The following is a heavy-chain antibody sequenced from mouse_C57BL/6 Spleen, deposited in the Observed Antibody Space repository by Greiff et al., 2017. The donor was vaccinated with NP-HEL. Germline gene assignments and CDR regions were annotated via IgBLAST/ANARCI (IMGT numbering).Heavy chain of an antibody. CDR2: IYPGSGST. D-gene: IGHD1-1*01. CDR3: ARKHYYGSSYWFAY. V-gene: IGHV1-55*01. J-gene: IGHJ3*01. CDR1: GYTFTSYW. Sequence: VQLQQPGAELVKPGASVKMSCKASGYTFTSYWITWVKQRPGQGLEWIGDIYPGSGSTNYNEKFKSKATLTVDTSSSTAYLQLSSLTSEDAAVYYCARKHYYGSSYWFAYWGQGTLVTVSA.